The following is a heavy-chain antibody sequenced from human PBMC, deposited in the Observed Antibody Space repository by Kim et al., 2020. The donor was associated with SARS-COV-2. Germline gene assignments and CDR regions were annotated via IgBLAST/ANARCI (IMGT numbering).Heavy chain of an antibody. CDR3: AKDMGTGSGGYPAYYYYYGMDV. V-gene: IGHV3-9*01. CDR2: ISWNGDSI. D-gene: IGHD1-26*01. CDR1: GFTFGDYA. Sequence: GGSLRLSCAASGFTFGDYAMHWVRQAPGKGLEWVSGISWNGDSIAFADSMKGRFTISRDNAKNSLYLQMHSLRADDTALYYCAKDMGTGSGGYPAYYYYYGMDVWGQGTTVTVSS. J-gene: IGHJ6*02.